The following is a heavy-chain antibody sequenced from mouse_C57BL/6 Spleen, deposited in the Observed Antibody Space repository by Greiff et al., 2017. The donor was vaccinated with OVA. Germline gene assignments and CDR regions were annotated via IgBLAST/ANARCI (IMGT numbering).Heavy chain of an antibody. D-gene: IGHD1-1*01. Sequence: QVQLQQSGPGLVAPSQSLSITCTVSGFSLTSYGVSWVRQPPGKGLEWLGVIWGDGSTNYHSALISRLSISKDNSKSQVFLKLNSLQTDDTATYYCAKSPLITTGVAHYYAMDYWGQGTSVTVSA. CDR3: AKSPLITTGVAHYYAMDY. V-gene: IGHV2-3*01. J-gene: IGHJ4*01. CDR2: IWGDGST. CDR1: GFSLTSYG.